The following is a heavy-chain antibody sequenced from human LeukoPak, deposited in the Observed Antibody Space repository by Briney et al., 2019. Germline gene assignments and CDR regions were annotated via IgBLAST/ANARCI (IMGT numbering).Heavy chain of an antibody. J-gene: IGHJ5*02. Sequence: GESLQISCKGSGYSFTSYWIGWVRQMPGKGLEWMGIIYPSDSDTSYSPSFQGQVTISADKSISTAYLQWSSLKASDTAMYYCARAPLGVGATIRWFDPWSQGTLLSVSS. V-gene: IGHV5-51*01. CDR2: IYPSDSDT. CDR3: ARAPLGVGATIRWFDP. D-gene: IGHD1-26*01. CDR1: GYSFTSYW.